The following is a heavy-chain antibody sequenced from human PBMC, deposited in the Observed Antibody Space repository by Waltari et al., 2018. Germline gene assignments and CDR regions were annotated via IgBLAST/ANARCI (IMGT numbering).Heavy chain of an antibody. D-gene: IGHD1-26*01. CDR1: GGSFSGYY. J-gene: IGHJ4*02. V-gene: IGHV4-34*01. CDR2: INHSGST. CDR3: ARVTSGSLAGPFDY. Sequence: QVQLQQWGAGLLKPSETLSLTCAVYGGSFSGYYWSWIRQPPGKGLEWIGEINHSGSTNYNPSLKSRVTISVDMSKNQFSLKLSSVTAADTAVYYCARVTSGSLAGPFDYWGQGTLVTVSS.